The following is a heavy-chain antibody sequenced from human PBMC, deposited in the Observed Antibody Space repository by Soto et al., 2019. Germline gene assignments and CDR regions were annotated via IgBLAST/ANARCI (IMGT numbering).Heavy chain of an antibody. CDR1: GDSISTVDYF. CDR2: IYKSATT. D-gene: IGHD2-15*01. J-gene: IGHJ5*01. CDR3: ARGRYCLTGRCFPNWFDS. Sequence: QVQLLESGPGLVKPSQTLSLTCSVSGDSISTVDYFWPWVRQPPGQALEYIGYIYKSATTYYNPSFESRVAISLDTSKSQFSLNVTSLTAADTAVYFCARGRYCLTGRCFPNWFDSWGQGTLVTVSS. V-gene: IGHV4-30-4*01.